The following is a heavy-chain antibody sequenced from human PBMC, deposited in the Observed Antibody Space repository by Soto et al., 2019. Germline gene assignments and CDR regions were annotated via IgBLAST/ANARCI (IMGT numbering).Heavy chain of an antibody. CDR3: ARGVYGYDAFDI. D-gene: IGHD5-18*01. CDR2: IWYDGSNK. J-gene: IGHJ3*02. V-gene: IGHV3-33*01. Sequence: QVQLVESGGGVVQPGRSLRLSCAASGFTFSSYGMHWVRQAPGKGLEWVAVIWYDGSNKYYADSVKGRFTISRDNSKNTLYLQMNSLRAEDTAVYYCARGVYGYDAFDIWGQGTMVTVSS. CDR1: GFTFSSYG.